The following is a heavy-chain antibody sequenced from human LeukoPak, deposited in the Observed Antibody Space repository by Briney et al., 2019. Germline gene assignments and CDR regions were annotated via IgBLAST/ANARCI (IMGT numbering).Heavy chain of an antibody. J-gene: IGHJ6*03. CDR3: ARGGYSYGNYYYYYMDV. CDR1: GGSISSYY. D-gene: IGHD5-18*01. V-gene: IGHV4-59*01. CDR2: IYYSGST. Sequence: SETVSLTCTVSGGSISSYYWSWIRQPPGKGLEWIGYIYYSGSTNYNPSLKSRVTISVDTSKNQFSLKLSSVTAADTAVYYCARGGYSYGNYYYYYMDVWGKGTTVTVSS.